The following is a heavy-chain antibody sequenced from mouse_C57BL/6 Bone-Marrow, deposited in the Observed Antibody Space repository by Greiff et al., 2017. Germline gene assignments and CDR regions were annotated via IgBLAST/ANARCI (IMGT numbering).Heavy chain of an antibody. V-gene: IGHV5-4*03. J-gene: IGHJ3*01. CDR2: ISDGGSYT. CDR3: ATEVNYYGSSWGFAY. D-gene: IGHD1-1*01. Sequence: EVKVEESGGGLVKPGGSLKLSCAASGFTFSSYAMSWVRQTPEQRLEWVATISDGGSYTYYADNVKGRFTISKDNATNNLYLQMSHLKSEDTAMXYCATEVNYYGSSWGFAYWGQGTLVTVSA. CDR1: GFTFSSYA.